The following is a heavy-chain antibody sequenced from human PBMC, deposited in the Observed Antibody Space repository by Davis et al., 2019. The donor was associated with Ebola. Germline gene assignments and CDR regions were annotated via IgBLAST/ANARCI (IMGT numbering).Heavy chain of an antibody. CDR1: GGSISSGGYY. V-gene: IGHV4-61*08. CDR3: ARVRSGHEYYFDY. D-gene: IGHD6-19*01. Sequence: SETLSLTCTVSGGSISSGGYYWSWIRQPPGKGLEWIGYIYYSGSTNYNPSLKSRVTISVDTSKNQFSLKLSSVTAADTAVYYCARVRSGHEYYFDYWGQGTLVTVSS. CDR2: IYYSGST. J-gene: IGHJ4*02.